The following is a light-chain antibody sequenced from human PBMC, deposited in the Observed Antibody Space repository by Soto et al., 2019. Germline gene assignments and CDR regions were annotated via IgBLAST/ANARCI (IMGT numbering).Light chain of an antibody. CDR1: QSISSC. J-gene: IGKJ2*01. V-gene: IGKV1-39*01. CDR2: AAS. CDR3: QQSYSTPYT. Sequence: DIQMTQSPSSLSASVGDRVTITCRASQSISSCLNWYQQKPGKAPKLLIYAASSLPGGVPSRFSGSGSGTDITLTISTLQPEDFATYYCQQSYSTPYTFGQGTKLEIK.